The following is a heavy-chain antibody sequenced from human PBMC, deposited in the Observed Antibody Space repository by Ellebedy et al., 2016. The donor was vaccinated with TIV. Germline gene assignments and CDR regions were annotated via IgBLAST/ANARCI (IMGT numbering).Heavy chain of an antibody. D-gene: IGHD1-26*01. J-gene: IGHJ4*01. CDR2: ISYNGDTK. CDR1: GLNFNTFG. CDR3: AKEFHSRGYGAFFDY. Sequence: GESLKISCAASGLNFNTFGMHWVRQTPGKGLEWVAVISYNGDTKIYADSVKGRFTISRDNPKNTLDLQMNSLRVEDTAIYYCAKEFHSRGYGAFFDYWGHGILVTVSS. V-gene: IGHV3-30*18.